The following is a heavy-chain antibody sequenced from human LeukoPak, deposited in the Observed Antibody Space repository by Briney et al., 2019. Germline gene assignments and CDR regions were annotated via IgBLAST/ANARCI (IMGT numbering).Heavy chain of an antibody. V-gene: IGHV1-18*01. CDR3: ARVGYYDILTDAFDI. J-gene: IGHJ3*02. CDR1: GYTFTSYG. D-gene: IGHD3-9*01. Sequence: ASVKVSSKASGYTFTSYGISSVRQTPGQRLEWMGWISAYNGNTNYAQKLQGRVTMTTDTSTSTAYMELRSLRSDDTAVYYCARVGYYDILTDAFDIWGQGTMVTVSS. CDR2: ISAYNGNT.